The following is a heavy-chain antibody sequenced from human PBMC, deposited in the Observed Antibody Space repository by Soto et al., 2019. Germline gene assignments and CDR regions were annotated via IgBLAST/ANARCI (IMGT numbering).Heavy chain of an antibody. V-gene: IGHV3-23*01. D-gene: IGHD3-10*01. CDR3: AKQRAGFGSGSDTYYFDY. Sequence: GGSLRLSCIASGVTFSSHAMNWVRQAPGRGLEWVSAISGSGGTIHYADSVKGRFTISRDNSNNTLYLQINSLRAEDTAVYYCAKQRAGFGSGSDTYYFDYCGQGTLVTVST. CDR1: GVTFSSHA. J-gene: IGHJ4*02. CDR2: ISGSGGTI.